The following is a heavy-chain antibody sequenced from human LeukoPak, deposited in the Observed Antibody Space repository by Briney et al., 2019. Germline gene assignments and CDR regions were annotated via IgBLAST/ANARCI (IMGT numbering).Heavy chain of an antibody. D-gene: IGHD3-22*01. CDR3: ARANTRITLIDRNWFDP. CDR1: GGSISSGDYY. CDR2: IYYSGST. V-gene: IGHV4-31*03. J-gene: IGHJ5*02. Sequence: SETLSLTCTVSGGSISSGDYYWSWIRQHPGKGLEWIGYIYYSGSTYYNPSLKSRVTISIDTSKNQFSLKLSSVTAADTAMYYCARANTRITLIDRNWFDPWGQGTLVTVSS.